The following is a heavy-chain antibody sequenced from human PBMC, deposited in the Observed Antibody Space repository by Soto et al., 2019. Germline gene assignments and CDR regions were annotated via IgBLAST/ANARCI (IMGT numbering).Heavy chain of an antibody. CDR1: GFKFSSYE. Sequence: GGSLRLSCAGSGFKFSSYEMNWVRQAPGKGLEWLSFILHSGDIIYYADSVKGRFTISRDNAKNLLYLHMNTLRVEDTAIYYCATRLSVSYDPLFDQWGQGTLVTVSS. D-gene: IGHD3-16*01. V-gene: IGHV3-48*03. CDR3: ATRLSVSYDPLFDQ. J-gene: IGHJ4*02. CDR2: ILHSGDII.